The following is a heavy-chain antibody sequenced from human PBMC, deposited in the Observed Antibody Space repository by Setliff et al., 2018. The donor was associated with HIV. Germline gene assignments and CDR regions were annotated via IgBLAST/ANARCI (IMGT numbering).Heavy chain of an antibody. CDR2: MYSGSLT. Sequence: PGGSLRLSCAASGFTVDSKYMSWVRQAPGKGLEWVSVMYSGSLTFYADSVKGRFTISRDNSKSTLYLQMNSLRPEDTAVYYCAKGHYSNGDSRQNGFDIWGQGTMVTVSS. D-gene: IGHD2-8*01. CDR1: GFTVDSKY. J-gene: IGHJ3*02. CDR3: AKGHYSNGDSRQNGFDI. V-gene: IGHV3-53*01.